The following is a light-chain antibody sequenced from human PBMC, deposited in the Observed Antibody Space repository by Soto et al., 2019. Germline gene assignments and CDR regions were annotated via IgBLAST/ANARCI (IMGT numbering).Light chain of an antibody. J-gene: IGKJ5*01. V-gene: IGKV3-15*01. CDR3: QQYHYWPIT. CDR2: GAS. Sequence: ERVRPQSHATLSASPVARVTPSGRASQSVASSVAWYQQKPGQAPRLLLYGASTRATGFPARFSGSGSGTEFTLTISSLQSEDFAVYLCQQYHYWPITFGRGTRLEIK. CDR1: QSVASS.